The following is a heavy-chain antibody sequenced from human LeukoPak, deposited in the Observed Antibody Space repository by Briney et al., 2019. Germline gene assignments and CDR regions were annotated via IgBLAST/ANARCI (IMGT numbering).Heavy chain of an antibody. CDR1: GYTFSNFG. CDR2: ISIYNGNT. V-gene: IGHV1-18*01. D-gene: IGHD3-16*01. J-gene: IGHJ4*02. Sequence: ASVKVSCKASGYTFSNFGINWVRQAPGQGLEWMGGISIYNGNTNYAQKFQGRVTMTTDTFTSTAHMELRSLRSDDTAIYYCARGKGGFDYWGQGTLVTVSS. CDR3: ARGKGGFDY.